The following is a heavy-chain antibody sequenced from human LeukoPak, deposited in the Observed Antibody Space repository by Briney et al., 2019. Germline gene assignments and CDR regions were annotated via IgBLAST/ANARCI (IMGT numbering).Heavy chain of an antibody. CDR1: GYSISSGRF. CDR2: IYNTGTT. J-gene: IGHJ3*02. CDR3: AKTSSVAARGPFDI. D-gene: IGHD6-6*01. Sequence: SETLSFTCSVSGYSISSGRFWGWIRRPPGKGLEWLGSIYNTGTTYLSPSLKNRLTISVDTSRNQFSLKLTSMTAADTAMYYCAKTSSVAARGPFDIWGLGTVVTVSP. V-gene: IGHV4-38-2*01.